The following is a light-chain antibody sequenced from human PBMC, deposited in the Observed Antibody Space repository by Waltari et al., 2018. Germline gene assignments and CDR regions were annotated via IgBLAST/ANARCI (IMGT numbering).Light chain of an antibody. CDR2: DDT. Sequence: SYVLTQPPSVSVAPGQTARITCGDNNLGSKSVHWYKQKTGQAPPLVVSDDTDRPSGIPERISGSPSGTTATLTISRVEAGDEADYYCHVWDSISDHVIFGGGTKLTVL. CDR3: HVWDSISDHVI. CDR1: NLGSKS. J-gene: IGLJ2*01. V-gene: IGLV3-21*02.